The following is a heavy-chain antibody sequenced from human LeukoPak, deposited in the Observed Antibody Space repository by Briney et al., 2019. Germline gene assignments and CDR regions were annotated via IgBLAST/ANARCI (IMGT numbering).Heavy chain of an antibody. Sequence: PSKTLSLTCTVSGGSISSGGYYWSWIRQHPGKGLEWIGYIYYSGSTYYNPSLKSRVTISVDTSKNQFSLKLSSVTAADTAVYYCARDHSGGSTFDYWGQGTLVTVSS. CDR1: GGSISSGGYY. D-gene: IGHD2-15*01. CDR3: ARDHSGGSTFDY. V-gene: IGHV4-31*03. J-gene: IGHJ4*02. CDR2: IYYSGST.